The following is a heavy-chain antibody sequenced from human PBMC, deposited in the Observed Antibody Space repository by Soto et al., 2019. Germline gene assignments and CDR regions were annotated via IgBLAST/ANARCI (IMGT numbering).Heavy chain of an antibody. Sequence: SETLSLTCAVYGGSFSGYYWSWIRQPPGKGLEWIGEINHSGSTNYNPSLKSRVTISVDTSKNQFSLKLSSVTAADTAVYYCARTTPYGSGSYYNAVWRFDPWGQGTLVTVS. CDR1: GGSFSGYY. J-gene: IGHJ5*02. CDR3: ARTTPYGSGSYYNAVWRFDP. V-gene: IGHV4-34*01. D-gene: IGHD3-10*01. CDR2: INHSGST.